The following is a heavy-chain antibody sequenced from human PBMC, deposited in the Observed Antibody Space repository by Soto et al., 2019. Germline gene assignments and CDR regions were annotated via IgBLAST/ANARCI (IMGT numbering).Heavy chain of an antibody. D-gene: IGHD2-2*01. CDR1: GYTFIDYD. J-gene: IGHJ4*02. CDR3: ARGQGPESYRAYYDS. V-gene: IGHV1-8*02. Sequence: QVQLVQSGAEVKKPGASVKVSCKPSGYTFIDYDINWVRQGTGQGLEWMGWMNSKSGNTGYAQKFQGRVTMTRDTSRGTAYTELSSLGSDDTAVYYCARGQGPESYRAYYDSWGQGTLVTVSS. CDR2: MNSKSGNT.